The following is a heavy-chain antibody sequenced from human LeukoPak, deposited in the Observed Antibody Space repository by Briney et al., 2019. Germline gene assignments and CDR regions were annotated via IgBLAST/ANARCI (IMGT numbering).Heavy chain of an antibody. CDR2: ISSNGGST. CDR3: ARESSSDAFDI. Sequence: PGGSLRLSCAASGFTFSSYAMHWVRQAPGKGLEYVSAISSNGGSTYYANSVKGRFTISRNNSKNTLYLQMGSLRAEDMAVYYCARESSSDAFDIWGQGTMVTVSS. V-gene: IGHV3-64*01. CDR1: GFTFSSYA. J-gene: IGHJ3*02.